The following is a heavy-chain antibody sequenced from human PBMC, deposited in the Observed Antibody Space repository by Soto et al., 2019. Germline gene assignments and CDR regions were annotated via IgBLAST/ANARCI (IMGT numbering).Heavy chain of an antibody. D-gene: IGHD6-19*01. CDR2: IYPGDSDT. J-gene: IGHJ5*02. CDR3: ATTPKYSSDSLPLFDP. Sequence: GESLKISCKGSGYSFTSYWIGWVRQMPGKGLEWMGIIYPGDSDTRYSPSFQGQVTISADKSISTAYLQWSSLKASDTAMYYCATTPKYSSDSLPLFDPWGQGTLVTVSS. V-gene: IGHV5-51*01. CDR1: GYSFTSYW.